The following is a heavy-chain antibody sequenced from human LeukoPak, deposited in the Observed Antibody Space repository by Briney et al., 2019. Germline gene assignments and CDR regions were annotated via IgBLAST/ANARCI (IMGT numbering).Heavy chain of an antibody. CDR1: GGSISSGDYY. Sequence: SQTLSLTCTVSGGSISSGDYYWSWIRQPPGKGLEWIGYIYYSGSTYYNPSLKSRVTISVDTSKNQFSLKLSSVTAADTAVYYCARDRYSNGYPLDYWGQGTLVTVSS. D-gene: IGHD3-22*01. J-gene: IGHJ4*02. CDR3: ARDRYSNGYPLDY. V-gene: IGHV4-30-4*01. CDR2: IYYSGST.